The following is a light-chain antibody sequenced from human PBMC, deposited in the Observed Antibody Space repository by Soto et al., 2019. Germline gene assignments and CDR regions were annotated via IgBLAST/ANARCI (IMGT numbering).Light chain of an antibody. CDR3: QQYNNWPPLT. CDR1: QSVNNN. CDR2: TAS. J-gene: IGKJ4*01. V-gene: IGKV3-15*01. Sequence: EIVMTQSPASLSVSPGERATLSCRASQSVNNNLAWYQQKPGQAPRLLIHTASTRATGIPARFSGSGSGTEFTLTISSLQSEDFAVYYCQQYNNWPPLTFGGGTKVEIK.